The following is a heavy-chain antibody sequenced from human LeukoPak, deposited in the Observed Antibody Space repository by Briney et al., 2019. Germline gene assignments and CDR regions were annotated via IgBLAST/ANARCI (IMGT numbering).Heavy chain of an antibody. Sequence: SVKVSCKASGGTFSSYAISWVRQAPGQGLEWMGGITPIFGTANYAQKFQGRVTITADESTSTAYMELSSLRSEDTAVYYCASIHSGYSYGMYYFDYWGQGTLVTVSS. CDR2: ITPIFGTA. D-gene: IGHD5-18*01. CDR3: ASIHSGYSYGMYYFDY. J-gene: IGHJ4*02. V-gene: IGHV1-69*13. CDR1: GGTFSSYA.